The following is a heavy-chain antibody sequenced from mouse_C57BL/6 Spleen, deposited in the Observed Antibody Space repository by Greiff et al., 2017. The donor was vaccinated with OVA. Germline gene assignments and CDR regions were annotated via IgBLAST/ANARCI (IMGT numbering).Heavy chain of an antibody. CDR1: GFNIKDDY. CDR2: IDPENGDT. Sequence: VQLQQSGAELVRPGASVKLSCTASGFNIKDDYMHWVKQRPEQGLEWIGWIDPENGDTEYASKFQGKATITADTSSNTAYLQLSSLTSEDTAVYYCTTGGNSGFAYWGQGTLVTVSA. D-gene: IGHD2-1*01. V-gene: IGHV14-4*01. J-gene: IGHJ3*01. CDR3: TTGGNSGFAY.